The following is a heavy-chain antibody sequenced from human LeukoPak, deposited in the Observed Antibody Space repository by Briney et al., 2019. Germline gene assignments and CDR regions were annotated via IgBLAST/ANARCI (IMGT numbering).Heavy chain of an antibody. J-gene: IGHJ4*02. CDR2: IIPIFGTA. CDR1: GGTFTSYT. CDR3: ATYMLRDNWNVHTFDS. D-gene: IGHD1-1*01. V-gene: IGHV1-69*05. Sequence: SLKVSCKASGGTFTSYTISWGRQAPGQGLEWRGGIIPIFGTANYAQKFQGRITITTDDSTSTAYMELSSLRSEDTAVYYCATYMLRDNWNVHTFDSWGQGTLVTVSS.